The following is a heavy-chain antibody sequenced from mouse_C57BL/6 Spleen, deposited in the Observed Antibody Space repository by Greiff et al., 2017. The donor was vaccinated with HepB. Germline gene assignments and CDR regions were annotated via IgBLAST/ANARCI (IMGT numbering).Heavy chain of an antibody. J-gene: IGHJ4*01. CDR1: GYTFTSYW. Sequence: QVQLQQPGAELVRPGSSVKLSCKASGYTFTSYWMHWVKQRPIQGLEWIGNIDPSDSETHYNQKFKDKATLTVDKSSSTAYMQLSSLTSEDSAVYYCARLLITGGVYYAMDYWGQGTSVTVSS. D-gene: IGHD2-4*01. CDR2: IDPSDSET. V-gene: IGHV1-52*01. CDR3: ARLLITGGVYYAMDY.